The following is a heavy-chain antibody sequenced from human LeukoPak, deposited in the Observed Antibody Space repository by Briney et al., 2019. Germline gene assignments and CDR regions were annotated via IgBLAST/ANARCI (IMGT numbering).Heavy chain of an antibody. CDR2: ISYDGSNK. J-gene: IGHJ4*02. CDR3: AKDRYSSSWYHFDY. CDR1: GFTFSSYA. V-gene: IGHV3-30*04. Sequence: GGSLRLSCAASGFTFSSYAMHWVRQAPGKGLEWVAVISYDGSNKYYADSVKGRFTISRDNSKNTLYLQMNSLRAEDTAVYYCAKDRYSSSWYHFDYWGQGTLVTVSS. D-gene: IGHD6-13*01.